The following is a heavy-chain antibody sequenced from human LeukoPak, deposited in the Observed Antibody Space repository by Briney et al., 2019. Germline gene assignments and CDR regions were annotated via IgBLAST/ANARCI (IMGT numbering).Heavy chain of an antibody. D-gene: IGHD2-15*01. V-gene: IGHV3-15*01. CDR1: RFIFTNYG. Sequence: GGSLRLSCAASRFIFTNYGMSWVRQAPGKGLEWVGRIKSKTDGGTTDYAAPVKGRFTISRDDSKNTLYLQMNSLKTEDTAVYYCTTRPYSNRDYWGQGTLVTVSS. CDR2: IKSKTDGGTT. CDR3: TTRPYSNRDY. J-gene: IGHJ4*02.